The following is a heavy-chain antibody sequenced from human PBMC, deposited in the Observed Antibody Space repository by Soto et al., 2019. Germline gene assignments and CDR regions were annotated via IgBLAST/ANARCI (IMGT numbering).Heavy chain of an antibody. CDR1: GFTFSSYW. D-gene: IGHD1-26*01. CDR3: ARDIGGSYFDYYYGMDV. CDR2: INSDGSST. J-gene: IGHJ6*02. Sequence: PGGSLRLSCAASGFTFSSYWMHWVRQAPGKGLVWVSRINSDGSSTSYADSVKGRFTISRDNAKNTLYLQMNSLRAEDTAVYYCARDIGGSYFDYYYGMDVWGQGTTVTVSS. V-gene: IGHV3-74*01.